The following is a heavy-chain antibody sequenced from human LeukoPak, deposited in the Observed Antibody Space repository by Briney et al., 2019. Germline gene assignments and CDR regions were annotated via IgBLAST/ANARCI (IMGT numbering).Heavy chain of an antibody. CDR1: GFTVSSND. D-gene: IGHD1-26*01. Sequence: GGSLRLSCAASGFTVSSNDMSWVRQAPGKGLEWVSAIRDSGSSTHYADSVKGRFTTSRDNSKNTLFLQMNSLRAEDTAIYYCAKYGPQDSGSSHFDYWGQGALVTVSS. CDR2: IRDSGSST. CDR3: AKYGPQDSGSSHFDY. V-gene: IGHV3-23*01. J-gene: IGHJ4*02.